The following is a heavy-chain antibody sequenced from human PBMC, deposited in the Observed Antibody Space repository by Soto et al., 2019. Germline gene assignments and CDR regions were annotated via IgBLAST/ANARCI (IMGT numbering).Heavy chain of an antibody. V-gene: IGHV3-33*08. J-gene: IGHJ3*02. D-gene: IGHD3-10*01. CDR3: ARDPGSYLGAFDI. CDR2: IWYDGSNK. CDR1: GFIFSSHW. Sequence: PGGSLRLSCEASGFIFSSHWMHWVRQAPGKGLEWVAVIWYDGSNKYYADSVKGRFTISRDNSKNTLYLQMNSLRAEDTAVYYCARDPGSYLGAFDIWGQGTMVTVSS.